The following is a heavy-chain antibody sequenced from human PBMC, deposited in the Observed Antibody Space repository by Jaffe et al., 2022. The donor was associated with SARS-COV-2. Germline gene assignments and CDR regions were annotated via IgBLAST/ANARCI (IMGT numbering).Heavy chain of an antibody. J-gene: IGHJ4*02. CDR3: AREGSVVPAANAHTAMVPFDY. Sequence: QLQLQESGPGLVKPSETLSLTCTVSGGSISSSSYYWGWIRQPPGKGLEWIGSIYYSGSTYYNPSLKSRVTISVDTSKNQFSLKLSSVTAADTAVYYCAREGSVVPAANAHTAMVPFDYWGQGTLVTVSS. D-gene: IGHD2-2*01. V-gene: IGHV4-39*02. CDR1: GGSISSSSYY. CDR2: IYYSGST.